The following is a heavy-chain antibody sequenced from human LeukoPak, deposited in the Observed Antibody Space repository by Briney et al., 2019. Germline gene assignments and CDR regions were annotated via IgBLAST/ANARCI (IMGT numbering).Heavy chain of an antibody. CDR1: GFDFSTYT. CDR2: ISSSSSYI. J-gene: IGHJ4*02. Sequence: GGSLRLSCAASGFDFSTYTMNWVRQAPGKGLEWVSSISSSSSYIYYADSVKGRFTISRGNAKNSMYLQMNGLRAEDTAVYYCTRDPGRCTSTSCYPDYWGQGTLVTVSS. CDR3: TRDPGRCTSTSCYPDY. V-gene: IGHV3-21*01. D-gene: IGHD2-2*01.